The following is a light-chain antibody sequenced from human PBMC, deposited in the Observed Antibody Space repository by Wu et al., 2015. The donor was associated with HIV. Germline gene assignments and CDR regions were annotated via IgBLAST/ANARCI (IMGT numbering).Light chain of an antibody. V-gene: IGKV3-20*01. J-gene: IGKJ1*01. CDR1: QSVSSSY. CDR3: QQYGNSWT. CDR2: GAS. Sequence: EIVLTQSPGTLSLSPGERATLSCRASQSVSSSYLAWYQQKPGQAPRLLIYGASSRATGIPDRFSGSGSGTDFTLTISRLEPGDFAVYYCQQYGNSWTFGQGTKVE.